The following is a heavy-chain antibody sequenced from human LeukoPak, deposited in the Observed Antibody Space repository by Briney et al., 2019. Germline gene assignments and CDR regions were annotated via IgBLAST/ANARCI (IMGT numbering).Heavy chain of an antibody. CDR3: ARGRSYSNYRIGGFDP. Sequence: PSGTLSLTCAVYGGSFSGYYGSWIRQPPGKGLEWIGEINHSGSTNYNPSLKSRVTISVDTSKNQFSLKLSSVTAADTAVYYCARGRSYSNYRIGGFDPWGQGTLVTVSS. J-gene: IGHJ5*02. D-gene: IGHD4-11*01. CDR2: INHSGST. CDR1: GGSFSGYY. V-gene: IGHV4-34*01.